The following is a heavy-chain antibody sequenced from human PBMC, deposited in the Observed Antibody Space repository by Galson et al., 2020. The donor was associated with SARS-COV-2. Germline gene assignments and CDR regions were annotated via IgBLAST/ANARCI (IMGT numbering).Heavy chain of an antibody. CDR2: ISSSGSYT. CDR3: ARSGRDCSGGICYGAEYFQH. D-gene: IGHD2-15*01. Sequence: GESLKISCAASGFTFSDYYMSWIRQAPGKGLEWISYISSSGSYTNYADSVKGRFPISRDNAKKSQFLQMNSLRAEDTTVYYCARSGRDCSGGICYGAEYFQHWGQGTLVIVSS. V-gene: IGHV3-11*03. J-gene: IGHJ1*01. CDR1: GFTFSDYY.